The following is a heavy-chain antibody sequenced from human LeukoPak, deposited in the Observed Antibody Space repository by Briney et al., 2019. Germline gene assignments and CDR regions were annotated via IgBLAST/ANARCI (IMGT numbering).Heavy chain of an antibody. CDR2: FFTGGST. CDR1: GGSIDSHY. J-gene: IGHJ3*02. V-gene: IGHV4-4*07. Sequence: SETLSLTCTVSGGSIDSHYWSWNRQSAGKGLEWIGRFFTGGSTNYNPSLKSRVTISVDTSKNQFSLKLSSVTAADTAVYYCARHELEAYYDYVWGSYRNHDAFDIWGQGTMVTVSS. D-gene: IGHD3-16*02. CDR3: ARHELEAYYDYVWGSYRNHDAFDI.